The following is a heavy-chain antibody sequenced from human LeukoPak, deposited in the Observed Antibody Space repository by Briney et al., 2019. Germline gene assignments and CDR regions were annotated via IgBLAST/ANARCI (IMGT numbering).Heavy chain of an antibody. Sequence: GGSLRPSCAASGFTVSSNYMSWVRQAPGKGLEWVSVIYSGGSTYYADSVKGRFTISRDNSKNTLYLQMNSLRAEDTAVYYCARDRHDSSGLDYWGQGTLVTVSS. CDR2: IYSGGST. J-gene: IGHJ4*02. V-gene: IGHV3-66*02. CDR3: ARDRHDSSGLDY. D-gene: IGHD3-22*01. CDR1: GFTVSSNY.